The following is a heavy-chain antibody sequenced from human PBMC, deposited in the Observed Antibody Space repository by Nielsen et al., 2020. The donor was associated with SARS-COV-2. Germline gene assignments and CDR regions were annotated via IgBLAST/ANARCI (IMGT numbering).Heavy chain of an antibody. V-gene: IGHV3-21*01. CDR1: GFTFSTYT. CDR2: IDRSSSYI. CDR3: ARRWYGSDSDREAFGV. Sequence: GGSLRLSCAASGFTFSTYTMTWVRQAPGKRLEWVAAIDRSSSYIYYLAAMRGRLTISRDNAKSSLYLQMDSLRAEDTAVYYCARRWYGSDSDREAFGVWGRGTMVTVSS. D-gene: IGHD3-10*01. J-gene: IGHJ3*01.